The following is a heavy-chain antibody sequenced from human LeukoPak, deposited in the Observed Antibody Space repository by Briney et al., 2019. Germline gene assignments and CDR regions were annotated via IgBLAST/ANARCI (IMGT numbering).Heavy chain of an antibody. CDR1: GDSVSSNSAA. Sequence: SQTLSLTCAISGDSVSSNSAAWNWIRQSPSRGLEWLGRTYYRSKWYNDYAVSVKSRITINPDTSKNQFSLQLNSVTPEDTAVYYCARRYTYQLPEEWAFDIWGQGTMVTVSS. CDR2: TYYRSKWYN. CDR3: ARRYTYQLPEEWAFDI. J-gene: IGHJ3*02. V-gene: IGHV6-1*01. D-gene: IGHD2-2*01.